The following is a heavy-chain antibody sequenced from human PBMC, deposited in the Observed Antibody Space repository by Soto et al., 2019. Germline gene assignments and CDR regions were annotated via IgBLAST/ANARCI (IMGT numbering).Heavy chain of an antibody. D-gene: IGHD5-12*01. CDR3: ARAGYSGYVYYYYYGMDV. CDR2: INSDGSST. J-gene: IGHJ6*02. Sequence: GGSLRLSCAASGFTFSSYWMHWVRQAPGKGLVWVSRINSDGSSTSYADSVKGRFTISRDNAKNTLYLQMNSLRAEDTAVYYCARAGYSGYVYYYYYGMDVWGQGTTVTVSS. V-gene: IGHV3-74*01. CDR1: GFTFSSYW.